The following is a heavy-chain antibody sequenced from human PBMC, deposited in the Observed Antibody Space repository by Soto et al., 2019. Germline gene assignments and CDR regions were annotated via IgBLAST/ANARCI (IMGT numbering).Heavy chain of an antibody. Sequence: SETVSLTCAVYGGSFSGYYWSWIRQPPGKGLEWIGEINHSGSTNYNPSLKSRVTISVDTSKNQFSLKLSSVTAADTAVYYCARTTMVRGVINHWGQGTLVTVSS. CDR3: ARTTMVRGVINH. V-gene: IGHV4-34*01. J-gene: IGHJ4*02. D-gene: IGHD3-10*01. CDR2: INHSGST. CDR1: GGSFSGYY.